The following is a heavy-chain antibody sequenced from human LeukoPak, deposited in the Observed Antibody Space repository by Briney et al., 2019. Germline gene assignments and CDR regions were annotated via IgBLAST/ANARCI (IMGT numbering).Heavy chain of an antibody. D-gene: IGHD5-12*01. Sequence: HPGRSLRLSCAASGFTFSSYGMHWVRQAPGKGLEWVAVISYDGSNKYYADSVKGRFTISRDNSKNTLYLQMNSLRAEDTAVYYCAKDRGIGGYPHYWGQGTLVTVSS. J-gene: IGHJ4*02. CDR2: ISYDGSNK. CDR3: AKDRGIGGYPHY. CDR1: GFTFSSYG. V-gene: IGHV3-30*18.